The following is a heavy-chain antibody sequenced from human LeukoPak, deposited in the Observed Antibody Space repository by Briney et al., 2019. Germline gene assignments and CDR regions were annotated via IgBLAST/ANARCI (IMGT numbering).Heavy chain of an antibody. Sequence: GGRLSLSCVASGFTFSRQSMNWVRQAPGPGREWVACIRESRNYIYYADSVNGRFTISRDDAKGSLYMQMDSVLGEDTALSCCVRDDPGVQQERRISPLDIWPREPIDTV. CDR3: VRDDPGVQQERRISPLDI. J-gene: IGHJ3*02. CDR1: GFTFSRQS. CDR2: IRESRNYI. V-gene: IGHV3-21*04. D-gene: IGHD1-1*01.